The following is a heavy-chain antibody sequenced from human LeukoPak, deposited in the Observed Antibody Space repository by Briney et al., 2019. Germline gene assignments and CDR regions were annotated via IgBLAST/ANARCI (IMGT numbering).Heavy chain of an antibody. CDR2: ISSSGSTI. D-gene: IGHD3-10*01. CDR1: GFTFSSYE. Sequence: QPGRSLRLSCAASGFTFSSYEMNWVRQAPGKGLEWVSYISSSGSTIYYADSVKGRFTISRDNAKNSLYLQMDSLRAEDTAVYYCARVVVRGAYYFDYWGQGTLVTVSS. V-gene: IGHV3-48*03. CDR3: ARVVVRGAYYFDY. J-gene: IGHJ4*02.